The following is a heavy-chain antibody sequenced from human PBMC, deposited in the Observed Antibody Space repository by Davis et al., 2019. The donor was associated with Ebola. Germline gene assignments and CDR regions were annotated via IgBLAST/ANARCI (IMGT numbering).Heavy chain of an antibody. CDR2: ISSSSSTI. Sequence: PGGSLRLSCAASGFTFSSYSMNWVRQAPGKGLEWVSYISSSSSTIYYADSVKGRFTISRDNAKNSLYLQMNSLRDEDTAVYYCAKDISITAMIYFYAMDVWGKGTTVTVSS. CDR1: GFTFSSYS. J-gene: IGHJ6*04. D-gene: IGHD5-18*01. CDR3: AKDISITAMIYFYAMDV. V-gene: IGHV3-48*02.